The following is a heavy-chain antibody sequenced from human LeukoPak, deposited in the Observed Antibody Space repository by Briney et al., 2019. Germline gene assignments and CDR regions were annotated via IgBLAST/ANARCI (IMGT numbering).Heavy chain of an antibody. Sequence: SETLSLTCTVSGGSINSNYWSWIRQPAGKGLEWIGRIYTSGSTNYNPSLKSRVIISLDGSKNLLSLELSSVTAADTAVYYCVRHSGWYFGYWGQGTLVTVSS. CDR3: VRHSGWYFGY. J-gene: IGHJ4*02. CDR1: GGSINSNY. V-gene: IGHV4-4*07. CDR2: IYTSGST. D-gene: IGHD6-19*01.